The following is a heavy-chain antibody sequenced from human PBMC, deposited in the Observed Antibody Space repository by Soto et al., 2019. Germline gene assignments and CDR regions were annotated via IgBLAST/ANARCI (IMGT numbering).Heavy chain of an antibody. V-gene: IGHV3-53*01. CDR1: GFTVSSDY. J-gene: IGHJ5*02. Sequence: GGSLRLSCAASGFTVSSDYMSWVRQAPGKGLEWVSVIYPGGSTYYADSVKGRFTFSRDNSKNTLYLQMNSLRVEDTAVYYCARAYGGNPALFDPWGQGTLVTVSS. CDR3: ARAYGGNPALFDP. D-gene: IGHD4-17*01. CDR2: IYPGGST.